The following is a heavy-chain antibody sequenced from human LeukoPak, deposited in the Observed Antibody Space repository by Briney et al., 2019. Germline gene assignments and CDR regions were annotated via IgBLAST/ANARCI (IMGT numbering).Heavy chain of an antibody. CDR2: IYYSGST. J-gene: IGHJ6*03. V-gene: IGHV4-61*08. D-gene: IGHD5-24*01. CDR1: GGSISSGDYY. Sequence: PSQTLSLTCTVSGGSISSGDYYWSWIRQPPGKGLEWIGYIYYSGSTNYNPSLKSRVTISVDPSKNQFSLKLSSVTAADTAVYYCAREEMATSPSLLRYYYYYMDVWGKGTTVTVSS. CDR3: AREEMATSPSLLRYYYYYMDV.